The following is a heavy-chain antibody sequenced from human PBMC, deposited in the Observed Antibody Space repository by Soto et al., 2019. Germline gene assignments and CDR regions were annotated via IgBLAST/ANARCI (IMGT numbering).Heavy chain of an antibody. CDR1: GFTFSSYW. CDR3: AREFTVVVVAGFDY. D-gene: IGHD2-15*01. J-gene: IGHJ4*02. CDR2: IKQDGSEK. V-gene: IGHV3-7*01. Sequence: PGGSLRLSCASSGFTFSSYWMSWVRQAPGKGLEWVANIKQDGSEKYYVDSVKGRFTISRDNAKNSLYLQMNSLRAEDTAVYYCAREFTVVVVAGFDYWGQGTLVTVSS.